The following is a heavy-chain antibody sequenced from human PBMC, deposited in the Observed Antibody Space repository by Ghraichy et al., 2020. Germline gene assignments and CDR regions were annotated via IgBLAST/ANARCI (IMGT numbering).Heavy chain of an antibody. V-gene: IGHV3-23*01. CDR2: ITLSGDRT. J-gene: IGHJ4*02. D-gene: IGHD3-3*01. CDR1: GFTFRNYA. Sequence: LSLTCAASGFTFRNYAMTWVRQAPGEGLEWVSAITLSGDRTYYADSVKGRFTISRDNSKSTLYLQMNSLRAEDTAVYYCAKGGKYYDLPLDLWGQGTLVTVSS. CDR3: AKGGKYYDLPLDL.